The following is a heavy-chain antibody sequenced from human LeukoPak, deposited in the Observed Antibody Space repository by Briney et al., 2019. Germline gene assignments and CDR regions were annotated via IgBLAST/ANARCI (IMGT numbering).Heavy chain of an antibody. CDR1: GHTLTELS. D-gene: IGHD6-13*01. CDR3: ATAIAAPVTDY. Sequence: ASVKVSCKVSGHTLTELSIHWVRQAPGKGLEWMGGFDPEHDEIIYAQKFQGRVTMTEDTPTDTAYMELSSLRSEDTAVYYCATAIAAPVTDYWGQGTLVTVSS. V-gene: IGHV1-24*01. J-gene: IGHJ4*02. CDR2: FDPEHDEI.